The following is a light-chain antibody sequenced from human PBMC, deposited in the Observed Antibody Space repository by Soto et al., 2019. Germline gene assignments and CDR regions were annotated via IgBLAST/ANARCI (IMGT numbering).Light chain of an antibody. J-gene: IGKJ4*01. V-gene: IGKV3-15*01. CDR1: QSVSSK. CDR3: QQYNNWPLT. Sequence: EIVMTQFPATLSVSPGERATLSCRASQSVSSKLAWYQQKPGQAPRLLLYGASARATGIPSRFSGSGSGTEFTLTISSLQSEDFAVYYCQQYNNWPLTFGGGTKVDIK. CDR2: GAS.